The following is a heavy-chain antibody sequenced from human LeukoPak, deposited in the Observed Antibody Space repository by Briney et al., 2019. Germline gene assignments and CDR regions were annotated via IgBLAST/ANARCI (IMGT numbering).Heavy chain of an antibody. J-gene: IGHJ4*02. V-gene: IGHV4-61*02. Sequence: SETLSLTCTVSGGSISSGSYYWSWIRQPAGKGLEWIGRIYTSGSTNYNPSLKSRVTISVDTSKNQFSLKLSSVTAADTAVYYCASYSSSYHYFDYWGQGTLVTVSS. D-gene: IGHD6-13*01. CDR1: GGSISSGSYY. CDR3: ASYSSSYHYFDY. CDR2: IYTSGST.